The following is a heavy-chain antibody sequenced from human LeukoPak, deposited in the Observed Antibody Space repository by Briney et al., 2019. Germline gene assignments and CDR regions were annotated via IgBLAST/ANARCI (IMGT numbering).Heavy chain of an antibody. CDR2: INHSGST. J-gene: IGHJ3*02. CDR1: GGSFSGYY. D-gene: IGHD1-26*01. V-gene: IGHV4-34*01. Sequence: SETLSLTCAVYGGSFSGYYWSWIRQPPGKGLEWIGEINHSGSTNYNPSLKSRVTISVDTSKNQFSLKLSSVTAADTAVYYCARVSRSGSYFALNRGDAFDIWGQGTMVTVSS. CDR3: ARVSRSGSYFALNRGDAFDI.